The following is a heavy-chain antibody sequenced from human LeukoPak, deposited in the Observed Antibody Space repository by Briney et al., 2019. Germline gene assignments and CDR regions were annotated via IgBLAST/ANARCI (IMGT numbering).Heavy chain of an antibody. CDR1: GGSFSGYY. J-gene: IGHJ4*02. V-gene: IGHV4-34*01. D-gene: IGHD2-2*01. Sequence: SETLSLTCAVYGGSFSGYYWSWIRQPPGKGLEWIGEINHSGSTNYNPSLKSRVTISVDTSKNQFSLKLSSVTAADTAVYYCARGRAAYKYQLLKGSWYFDYWGQGTLVTVSS. CDR2: INHSGST. CDR3: ARGRAAYKYQLLKGSWYFDY.